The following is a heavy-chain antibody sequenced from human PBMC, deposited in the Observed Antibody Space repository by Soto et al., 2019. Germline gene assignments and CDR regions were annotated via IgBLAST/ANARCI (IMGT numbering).Heavy chain of an antibody. CDR1: GYTFTSYA. D-gene: IGHD3-10*01. Sequence: QVQLVQSGAEVKKPGASVKVSCKASGYTFTSYAMHWVRQAPGQRLEWMGWINAGNGNTKYSQKFQGRVTITRDTSASTAYMELSSLRSEDTAVYYCAHLRGARYYYGMDVWGQGTTVTVSS. CDR3: AHLRGARYYYGMDV. V-gene: IGHV1-3*01. CDR2: INAGNGNT. J-gene: IGHJ6*02.